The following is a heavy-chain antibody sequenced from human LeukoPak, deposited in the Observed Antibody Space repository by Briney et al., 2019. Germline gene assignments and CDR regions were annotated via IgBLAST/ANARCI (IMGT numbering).Heavy chain of an antibody. Sequence: GGPLRLSRAASGFTFSSYWMSWVRQAPGKGLEWVANIKQDGSEKYYVDSVKGRFTISRDNAKNSLYLQMNSLRAEDTAVYYCARDDCSSISCYHNWFDPWGQGTLVTVSS. CDR1: GFTFSSYW. CDR2: IKQDGSEK. CDR3: ARDDCSSISCYHNWFDP. D-gene: IGHD2-2*01. J-gene: IGHJ5*02. V-gene: IGHV3-7*01.